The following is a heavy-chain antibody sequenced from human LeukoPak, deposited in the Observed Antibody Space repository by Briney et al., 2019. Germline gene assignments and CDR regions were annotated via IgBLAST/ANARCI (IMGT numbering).Heavy chain of an antibody. CDR2: FDPEDGET. J-gene: IGHJ6*03. CDR1: GYTLTELS. Sequence: ASVKVSCKVSGYTLTELSMHWVRQAPGKGLEWMGGFDPEDGETIYAQKFQGRVTMTEDTSTDTAYTELSSLRSEDTAVYYCATGATDYYYYYMDVWGKGTTVTISS. V-gene: IGHV1-24*01. D-gene: IGHD5-12*01. CDR3: ATGATDYYYYYMDV.